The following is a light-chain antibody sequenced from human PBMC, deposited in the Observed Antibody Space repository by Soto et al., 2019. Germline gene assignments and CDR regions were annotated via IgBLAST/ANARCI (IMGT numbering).Light chain of an antibody. Sequence: QSALTQPASVSGSPGQSITISCTGTSSDVGRYSYVSWYKQHPDKAPKPMIHEVSSRPSGVSNRFSGSKSGNTASLTISGLQAEDEADYYCTSYTSSRNILFGGGTKLTVL. CDR3: TSYTSSRNIL. J-gene: IGLJ2*01. V-gene: IGLV2-14*01. CDR2: EVS. CDR1: SSDVGRYSY.